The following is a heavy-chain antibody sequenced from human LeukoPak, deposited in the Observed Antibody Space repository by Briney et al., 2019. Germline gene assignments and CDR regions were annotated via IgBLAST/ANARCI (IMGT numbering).Heavy chain of an antibody. CDR2: IASDGSST. D-gene: IGHD1-26*01. V-gene: IGHV3-74*01. CDR1: GFTFSSYW. CDR3: AKDGVGATIDSALFDY. Sequence: PGGSLRLSCAASGFTFSSYWMNWVRQAPGKGLVWVSRIASDGSSTTYADSVKGRFSISRDNAKNTLYLQMNSLRVEDTAVYYCAKDGVGATIDSALFDYWGQGTLVTVSS. J-gene: IGHJ4*02.